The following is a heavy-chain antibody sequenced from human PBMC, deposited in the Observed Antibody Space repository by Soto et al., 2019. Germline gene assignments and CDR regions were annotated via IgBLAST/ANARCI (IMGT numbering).Heavy chain of an antibody. Sequence: GGSLRLSCAASGFTFSSYGMHWVRQAPGKGLEWVAVIWYDGSNKYYADSVKGRFTISRDNSKNTLYLQMNSLRAEDTAVYYCARDGAFPYYYYGMDVWGQGTTVTVSS. V-gene: IGHV3-33*01. D-gene: IGHD3-16*01. CDR1: GFTFSSYG. J-gene: IGHJ6*02. CDR3: ARDGAFPYYYYGMDV. CDR2: IWYDGSNK.